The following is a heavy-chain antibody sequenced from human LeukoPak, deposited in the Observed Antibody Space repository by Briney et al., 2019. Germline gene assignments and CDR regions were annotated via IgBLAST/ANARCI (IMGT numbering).Heavy chain of an antibody. D-gene: IGHD2-15*01. V-gene: IGHV3-21*01. J-gene: IGHJ4*02. CDR2: ISSSSSYI. CDR3: ARKGGSCSGGSCYSGFDY. Sequence: GGSLRLSCAASEFTFSSYSMNWVRQAPGKGLEWVSSISSSSSYIYYADSVKGRFTISRDNAKNSLYLQMNSLRAEDTAVYYCARKGGSCSGGSCYSGFDYWGQGALVTVSS. CDR1: EFTFSSYS.